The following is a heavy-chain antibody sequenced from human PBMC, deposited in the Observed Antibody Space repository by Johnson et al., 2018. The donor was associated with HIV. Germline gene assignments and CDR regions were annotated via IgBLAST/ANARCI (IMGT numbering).Heavy chain of an antibody. CDR3: AKDQIPAAASRAFDI. J-gene: IGHJ3*02. D-gene: IGHD6-13*01. CDR1: GFTFSSYA. V-gene: IGHV3-30*04. CDR2: ISYDGSNK. Sequence: QVQLVESGGGVVQPGRSLRLSCAASGFTFSSYAMHWVRQAPGKGLEWVAVISYDGSNKYYADSVKGRFTISRDNSKNTLYLQMNSLRAEDTAVYYCAKDQIPAAASRAFDIWGRGTMVTVSS.